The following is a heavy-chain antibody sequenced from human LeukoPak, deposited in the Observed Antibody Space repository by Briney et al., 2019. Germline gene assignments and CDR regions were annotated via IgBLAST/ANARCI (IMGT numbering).Heavy chain of an antibody. CDR3: ARVSAYCSSTSCYAPSYYYYYYMDV. D-gene: IGHD2-2*01. CDR2: ISAYNGNT. V-gene: IGHV1-18*01. Sequence: ASMKVSCKASGYTFTSYGISWVRQAPGQGLEWMGWISAYNGNTNYAQKLQGRVTMTTDTSTSTAYMELRSLRSDDTAVYYCARVSAYCSSTSCYAPSYYYYYYMDVWGKGTTVTISS. J-gene: IGHJ6*03. CDR1: GYTFTSYG.